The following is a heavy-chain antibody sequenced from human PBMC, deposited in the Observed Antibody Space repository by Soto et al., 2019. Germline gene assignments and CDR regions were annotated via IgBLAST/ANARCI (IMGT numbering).Heavy chain of an antibody. Sequence: SETLSLTCTVSGGSISSGGYYCSWFRQPRGQGLEWIGYMGYNGFTRYNPSLRSRVAISLDTAKNQFSLNLSSVTAADTALYYCARQGFGELHGLVDVWGQGITVTVSS. D-gene: IGHD3-10*01. J-gene: IGHJ6*02. V-gene: IGHV4-61*08. CDR3: ARQGFGELHGLVDV. CDR2: MGYNGFT. CDR1: GGSISSGGYY.